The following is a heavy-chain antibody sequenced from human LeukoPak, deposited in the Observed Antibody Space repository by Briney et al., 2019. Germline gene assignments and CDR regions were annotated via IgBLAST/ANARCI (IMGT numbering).Heavy chain of an antibody. CDR3: ARGWGALNGY. CDR2: INHSGST. D-gene: IGHD7-27*01. CDR1: GGSFSGYY. V-gene: IGHV4-34*01. Sequence: PSETLSLTCAVYGGSFSGYYWSWIRQPPGKGLEWIGEINHSGSTNYNPSLKSRVTISVDTSKNQFSLKLSSVTAADTAVYYCARGWGALNGYWGQGTLVTVSS. J-gene: IGHJ4*02.